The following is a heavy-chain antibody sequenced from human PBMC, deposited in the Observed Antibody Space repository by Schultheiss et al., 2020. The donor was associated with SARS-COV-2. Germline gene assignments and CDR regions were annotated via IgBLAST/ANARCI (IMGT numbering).Heavy chain of an antibody. CDR3: AKEGYSYASRAFDI. CDR2: IYSGGST. J-gene: IGHJ3*02. D-gene: IGHD5-18*01. V-gene: IGHV3-53*04. CDR1: GFTVSSNY. Sequence: GGSLRLSCAASGFTVSSNYMSWVRQAPGKGLEWVSVIYSGGSTYYADSVKGRFTISRHNSKNTLYLQMNSLRAEDTAVYYCAKEGYSYASRAFDIWGQGTMVTVSS.